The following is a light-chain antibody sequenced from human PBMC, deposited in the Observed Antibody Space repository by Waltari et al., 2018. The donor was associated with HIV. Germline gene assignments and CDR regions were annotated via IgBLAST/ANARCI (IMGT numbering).Light chain of an antibody. CDR3: QQRSNWPLT. CDR2: DAS. V-gene: IGKV3-11*01. CDR1: QSINRY. J-gene: IGKJ4*01. Sequence: EIVLTQSTATLSLSPGERATLTCRASQSINRYLAWYQQKPGQAPRLLIYDASNRATGIPARFSGSGSGTDFTLTISSLEAEDFAVYYCQQRSNWPLTFGGGTKVEIK.